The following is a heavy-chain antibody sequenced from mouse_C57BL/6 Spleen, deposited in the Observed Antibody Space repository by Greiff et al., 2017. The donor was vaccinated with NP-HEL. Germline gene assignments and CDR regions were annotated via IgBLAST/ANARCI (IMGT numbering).Heavy chain of an antibody. V-gene: IGHV1-80*01. CDR2: IYPGDGDT. D-gene: IGHD1-1*01. CDR3: ARSDYSSSPWFAY. CDR1: GYAFSSYC. J-gene: IGHJ3*01. Sequence: QVQLQQSGAELVKPGASVKISCKASGYAFSSYCMNWVKQRPGKGLGWIGQIYPGDGDTNYNGKFKGKATLTAAKSSRTAYMQLSSLTSEDSAVYFCARSDYSSSPWFAYWGQGTLVTVSA.